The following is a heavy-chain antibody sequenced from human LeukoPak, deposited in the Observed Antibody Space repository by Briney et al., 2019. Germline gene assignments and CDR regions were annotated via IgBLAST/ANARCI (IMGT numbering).Heavy chain of an antibody. CDR2: IWYDGSNK. D-gene: IGHD6-19*01. Sequence: GGSLRLSCAASGFTFSSYGMHWVRQAPGKGLEWVAVIWYDGSNKYYADSVKDRFTISRDNSKNTLYLQMNSLRAEDTAVYYCASTGYSSGWYLSDYWGQEPWSPSPQ. J-gene: IGHJ4*01. CDR3: ASTGYSSGWYLSDY. CDR1: GFTFSSYG. V-gene: IGHV3-33*01.